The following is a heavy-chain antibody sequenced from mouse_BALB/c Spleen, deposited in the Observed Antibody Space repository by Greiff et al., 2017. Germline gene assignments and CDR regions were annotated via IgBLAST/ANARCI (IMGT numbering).Heavy chain of an antibody. CDR1: GYTFTSYW. CDR3: AREEGYWCAY. CDR2: IYPGDGDT. V-gene: IGHV1-87*01. D-gene: IGHD2-2*01. Sequence: SGAELARPGASVKLSCKASGYTFTSYWMQWVKQRPGQGLEWIGAIYPGDGDTRYTQKFKGKATLTADKSSSTAYMQLSSLASEDSAVYYCAREEGYWCAYWGQGTLVTVSA. J-gene: IGHJ3*01.